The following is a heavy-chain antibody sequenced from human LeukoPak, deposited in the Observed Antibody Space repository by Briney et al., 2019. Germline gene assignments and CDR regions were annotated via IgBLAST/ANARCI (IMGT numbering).Heavy chain of an antibody. Sequence: GGSLRLSCTVSGFTVSSNYMSWVRQAPGKGLEWVSVIYSGGSTYYADSVKGRFTISRDNSKSTLYLQMNCLRAEDTAVYYCARELYSFGFYYSYYMDVWGKGTTVTISS. CDR1: GFTVSSNY. V-gene: IGHV3-66*01. CDR3: ARELYSFGFYYSYYMDV. CDR2: IYSGGST. D-gene: IGHD5-18*01. J-gene: IGHJ6*03.